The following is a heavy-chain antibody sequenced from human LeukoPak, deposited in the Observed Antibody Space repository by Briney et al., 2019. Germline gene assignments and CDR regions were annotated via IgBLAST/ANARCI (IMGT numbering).Heavy chain of an antibody. J-gene: IGHJ6*04. D-gene: IGHD3-10*02. CDR3: AELGITMIGGV. V-gene: IGHV3-21*01. Sequence: PGGSLRLSCAASGFIFSSYSMNWVRQAPGKGLEWVSSISSSSVYRYYADSLKGRFTISRDNAKNSLYLQMNSLRAEDTAVYYCAELGITMIGGVWGKGTTVTISS. CDR1: GFIFSSYS. CDR2: ISSSSVYR.